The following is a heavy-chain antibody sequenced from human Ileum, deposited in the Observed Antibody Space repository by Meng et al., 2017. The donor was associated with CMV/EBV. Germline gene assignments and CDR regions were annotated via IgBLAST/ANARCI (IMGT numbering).Heavy chain of an antibody. V-gene: IGHV3-15*01. CDR2: IKTKTDDGTI. Sequence: SGFSFNATWMSWVRQAPGKGLEWVAHIKTKTDDGTIDYAAPVQGRFTISRDDSQNILYLQMNSLKIEDTAVYYCTTFYTSSSLWFDPWGQGTLVTVSS. CDR3: TTFYTSSSLWFDP. CDR1: GFSFNATW. D-gene: IGHD3-3*01. J-gene: IGHJ5*02.